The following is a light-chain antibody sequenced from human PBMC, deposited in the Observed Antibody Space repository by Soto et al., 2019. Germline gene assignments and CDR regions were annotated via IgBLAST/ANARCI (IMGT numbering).Light chain of an antibody. Sequence: DIQLTHSPSSMSHSXAARVTISSXXSQSISSWLAWYQQKPGKAPKLLIYKASSLESGVSSRFSGSGSGTEFTLTISSLQPDDLATYYCQQYSSTSLLTFGGGTKVDIK. V-gene: IGKV1-5*03. CDR3: QQYSSTSLLT. CDR1: QSISSW. CDR2: KAS. J-gene: IGKJ4*01.